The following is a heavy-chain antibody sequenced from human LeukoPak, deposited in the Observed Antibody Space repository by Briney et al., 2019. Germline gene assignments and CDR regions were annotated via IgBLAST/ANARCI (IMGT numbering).Heavy chain of an antibody. CDR3: ASNGGIDGSGSYYKVAFDI. V-gene: IGHV1-2*02. Sequence: ASVKVSCKASGYXFTGYYMQWVRQAPGQGLEWMGWINPNSGGTNYAQKFQGRVTMTRDTSISTAYMELSRLRSDDTAVYYCASNGGIDGSGSYYKVAFDIWGQGTMVTVSS. J-gene: IGHJ3*02. D-gene: IGHD3-10*01. CDR2: INPNSGGT. CDR1: GYXFTGYY.